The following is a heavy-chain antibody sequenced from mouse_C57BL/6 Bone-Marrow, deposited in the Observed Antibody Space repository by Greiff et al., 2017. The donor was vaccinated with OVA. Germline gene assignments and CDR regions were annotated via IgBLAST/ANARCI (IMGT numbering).Heavy chain of an antibody. J-gene: IGHJ3*01. D-gene: IGHD1-1*01. CDR3: ARDIYYGTWLAY. Sequence: QVQLQQPGAELVMPGASVKLSCKASGYTFTSYWMHWVKQRPGQGLEWIGEIDPSDSYTNYNQKFKGKSTLTVDKSSSTAYMQRSSLTSEDSAVYYCARDIYYGTWLAYWGQGTLVTVSA. CDR1: GYTFTSYW. CDR2: IDPSDSYT. V-gene: IGHV1-69*01.